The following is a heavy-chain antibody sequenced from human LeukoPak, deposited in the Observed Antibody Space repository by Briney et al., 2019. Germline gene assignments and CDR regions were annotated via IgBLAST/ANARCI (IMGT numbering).Heavy chain of an antibody. Sequence: PGGSLRLSCAASGFTFSSYGMHWVRQAPRKGLEWVAVIWYDGSNKYYADSVKGRFTISRDNSENTLYLQMNSLRAEDTAVYYCARVSGRIAAPDYWGQGTLVTVSS. CDR2: IWYDGSNK. V-gene: IGHV3-33*01. D-gene: IGHD6-6*01. CDR3: ARVSGRIAAPDY. J-gene: IGHJ4*02. CDR1: GFTFSSYG.